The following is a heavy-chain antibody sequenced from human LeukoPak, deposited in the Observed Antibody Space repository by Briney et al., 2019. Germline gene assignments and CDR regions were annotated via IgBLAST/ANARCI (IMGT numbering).Heavy chain of an antibody. CDR2: INPNSGGT. J-gene: IGHJ4*02. Sequence: ASVKVSCKASGYTFTGYYMHWVRQAPGQGLEWMGRINPNSGGTNYAQKFQGGVTMTRDTSISTAYMELSRLRCDDTAVYYCARGTLWFGNVAGDYWGQGTLVTVSS. V-gene: IGHV1-2*06. CDR1: GYTFTGYY. D-gene: IGHD3-10*01. CDR3: ARGTLWFGNVAGDY.